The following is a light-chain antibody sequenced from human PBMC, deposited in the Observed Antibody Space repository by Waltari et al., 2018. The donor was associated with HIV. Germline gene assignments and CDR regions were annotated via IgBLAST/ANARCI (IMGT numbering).Light chain of an antibody. CDR1: SNDVGGYNY. CDR3: TSYASSSSLR. Sequence: QSALTQPATVSGSPGQSITISCTGGSNDVGGYNYVSWYQHLQGKAPKLIIYEVRNRPSGVANRCSGSNSGNTASLTISGLQAEDEADYYCTSYASSSSLRFGGGTKLTV. J-gene: IGLJ2*01. CDR2: EVR. V-gene: IGLV2-14*01.